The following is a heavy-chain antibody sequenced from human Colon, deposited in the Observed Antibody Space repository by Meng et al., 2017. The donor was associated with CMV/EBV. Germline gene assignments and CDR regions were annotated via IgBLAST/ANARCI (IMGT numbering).Heavy chain of an antibody. V-gene: IGHV3-30-3*01. CDR2: ISWDGTNK. J-gene: IGHJ5*02. CDR1: RFTFDSYA. Sequence: GESLKISCAASRFTFDSYAMHWVRQAPGKGLEWLAFISWDGTNKYYADSVKGRFTISRDHSKNTLYLQMNSLRAEDTAVYYCAREMYQLLYSAELVNWFDPWGQGTLVTVSS. CDR3: AREMYQLLYSAELVNWFDP. D-gene: IGHD2-2*02.